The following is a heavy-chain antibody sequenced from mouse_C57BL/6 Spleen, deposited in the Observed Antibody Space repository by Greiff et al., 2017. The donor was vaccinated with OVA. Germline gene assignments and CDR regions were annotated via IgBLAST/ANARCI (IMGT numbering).Heavy chain of an antibody. CDR3: ARHEDDYGYFDY. CDR1: GYTFTEYT. V-gene: IGHV1-62-2*01. D-gene: IGHD2-4*01. Sequence: QVQLKESGAELVKPGASVKLSCKASGYTFTEYTIHWVKQRSGQGLEWIGWFYPGSGSIKYNEKFKDKATLTADKSSSTVYMELSRLTSDDSAVYFCARHEDDYGYFDYWGQGTTLTVSS. CDR2: FYPGSGSI. J-gene: IGHJ2*01.